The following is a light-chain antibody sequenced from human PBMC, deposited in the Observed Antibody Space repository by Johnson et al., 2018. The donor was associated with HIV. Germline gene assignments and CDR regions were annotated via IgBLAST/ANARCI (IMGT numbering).Light chain of an antibody. V-gene: IGLV1-51*02. Sequence: QSVLTQPPSVSAAPGQKVTISCSGSSSNIGNNYVAWYQQLPGTAPKLLIYESNKRPSGIPDRFSGSKSGTSATLGITGLQTGDEADYYCGTWDSSLIAGVFGTGTQVTVL. CDR2: ESN. J-gene: IGLJ1*01. CDR3: GTWDSSLIAGV. CDR1: SSNIGNNY.